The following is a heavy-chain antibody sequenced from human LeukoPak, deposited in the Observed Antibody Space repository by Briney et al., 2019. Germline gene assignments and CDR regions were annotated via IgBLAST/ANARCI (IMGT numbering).Heavy chain of an antibody. J-gene: IGHJ5*02. D-gene: IGHD5-18*01. CDR3: AKEGYSYGYMSYNWFDP. CDR1: GFTFSSYE. V-gene: IGHV3-30*18. CDR2: ISYDGSNK. Sequence: GGSLRLSCAASGFTFSSYEMNWVRQAPGKGLEWVAVISYDGSNKYYADSVKGRFTISRDNSKNTLYLQMNSLRAEDTAVYYCAKEGYSYGYMSYNWFDPWGQGTLVTVSS.